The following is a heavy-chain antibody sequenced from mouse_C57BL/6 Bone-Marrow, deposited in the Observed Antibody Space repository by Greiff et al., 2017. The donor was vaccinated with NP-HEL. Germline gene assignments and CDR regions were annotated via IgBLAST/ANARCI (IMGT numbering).Heavy chain of an antibody. Sequence: QVQLQQSGAELVKPGASVKISCKASGYAFSSYWMNWVKQRPGKGLEWIGQIYPGDGDTNYNGKFKGKATLTADKSSSTAYMQLSSLTSEDSAVYFCARLKPIYYYGSRYYALDYWCQGTSVTVSS. J-gene: IGHJ4*01. CDR1: GYAFSSYW. CDR3: ARLKPIYYYGSRYYALDY. D-gene: IGHD1-1*01. V-gene: IGHV1-80*01. CDR2: IYPGDGDT.